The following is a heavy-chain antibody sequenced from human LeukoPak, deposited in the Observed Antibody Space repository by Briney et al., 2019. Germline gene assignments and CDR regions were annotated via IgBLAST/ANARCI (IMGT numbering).Heavy chain of an antibody. D-gene: IGHD6-13*01. CDR2: INPNSGGT. CDR1: GYTFTSYD. CDR3: ARGHPRGIAAAGTAFFDY. J-gene: IGHJ4*02. Sequence: ASVKVSCKASGYTFTSYDINWVRQAPGQGLEWMGWINPNSGGTNYAQKFQGRVTMTRDTSISTAYMELSRLRSDDTAVYYCARGHPRGIAAAGTAFFDYWGQGTLVTVSS. V-gene: IGHV1-2*02.